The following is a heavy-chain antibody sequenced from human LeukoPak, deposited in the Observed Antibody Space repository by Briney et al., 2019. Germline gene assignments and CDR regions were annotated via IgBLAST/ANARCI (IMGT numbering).Heavy chain of an antibody. Sequence: GGSLRLSCAASGFTFSGSAIHWVRQASGKGLEWVGRIRSRANTYATAYAASVKGRFTISRDGSKNTAYLQMNSLKTEDTALYYCTRPDDYGDYWGQGTLVTVSS. J-gene: IGHJ4*02. CDR1: GFTFSGSA. V-gene: IGHV3-73*01. CDR3: TRPDDYGDY. CDR2: IRSRANTYAT.